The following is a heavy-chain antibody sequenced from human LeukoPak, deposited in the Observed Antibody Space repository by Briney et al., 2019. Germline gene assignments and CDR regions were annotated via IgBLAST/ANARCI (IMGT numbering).Heavy chain of an antibody. CDR2: IWYDGSNK. V-gene: IGHV3-33*06. CDR1: GFTFSSYG. J-gene: IGHJ5*02. D-gene: IGHD3-3*01. Sequence: GGSLTLSCTASGFTFSSYGMHWVRHAPGKGLEWVAVIWYDGSNKYYADSVKGRFTISRDNSKNTLYLQMNSLRAEDTAVYYCAKDPDLGLAIFGVVNWFDPWGQGTLVTVSS. CDR3: AKDPDLGLAIFGVVNWFDP.